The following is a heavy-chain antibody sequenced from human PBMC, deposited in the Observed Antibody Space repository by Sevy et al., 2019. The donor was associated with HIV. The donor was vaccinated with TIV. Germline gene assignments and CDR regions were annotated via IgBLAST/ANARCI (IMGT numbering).Heavy chain of an antibody. V-gene: IGHV3-33*01. CDR3: ARDAGDGEDVNDAFDI. J-gene: IGHJ3*02. CDR1: GFTFSSYG. CDR2: IWYDGSNK. Sequence: GGSLRLSCAASGFTFSSYGMHWVRQAPGKGLEWVAVIWYDGSNKYYADSVKGRFTISRDNSKNTLYLQMNSLGAEDTAVYYCARDAGDGEDVNDAFDIWGQGTMVTVSS.